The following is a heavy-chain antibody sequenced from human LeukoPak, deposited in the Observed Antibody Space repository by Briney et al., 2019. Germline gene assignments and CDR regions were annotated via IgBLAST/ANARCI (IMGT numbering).Heavy chain of an antibody. Sequence: GGSLRLSCAASGFTFSSYSMNWVRQAPGKGLEWVSSISSSSSYIYYADSVKGRFTISRDNAKNSLYLQMNSLRAEDTAVYYCARDSRSRDGYNSNPYFDYWGQGTLATVSS. J-gene: IGHJ4*02. D-gene: IGHD5-24*01. V-gene: IGHV3-21*01. CDR3: ARDSRSRDGYNSNPYFDY. CDR2: ISSSSSYI. CDR1: GFTFSSYS.